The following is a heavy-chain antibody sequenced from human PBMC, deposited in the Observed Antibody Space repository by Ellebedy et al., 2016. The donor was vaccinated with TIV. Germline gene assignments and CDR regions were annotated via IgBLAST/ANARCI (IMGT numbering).Heavy chain of an antibody. D-gene: IGHD6-25*01. CDR1: GYTFTGYY. V-gene: IGHV1-2*02. Sequence: ASVKVSCXASGYTFTGYYMHWVRQAPGQGLEWMGWINPNSGGTNYAQKFQGRVTMTRDTSISTAYMELSSLRSEDTAVYYCARGVRAASSRKGGFDYWGQGTLVTVSS. CDR3: ARGVRAASSRKGGFDY. J-gene: IGHJ4*02. CDR2: INPNSGGT.